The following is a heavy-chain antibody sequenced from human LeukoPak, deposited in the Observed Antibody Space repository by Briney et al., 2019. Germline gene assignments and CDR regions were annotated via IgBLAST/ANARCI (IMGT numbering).Heavy chain of an antibody. CDR2: IYYSGST. CDR3: ARGPYCSGGSCHKGSDN. CDR1: GGSISSYY. J-gene: IGHJ4*02. D-gene: IGHD2-15*01. V-gene: IGHV4-59*01. Sequence: SETLSLTCTVSGGSISSYYWSGLRQPPGKGLEWIGYIYYSGSTKYNPSLRSRVTISVDTSKNQFSLKMSSVTAADTAVYYCARGPYCSGGSCHKGSDNWGQGTLVTVSS.